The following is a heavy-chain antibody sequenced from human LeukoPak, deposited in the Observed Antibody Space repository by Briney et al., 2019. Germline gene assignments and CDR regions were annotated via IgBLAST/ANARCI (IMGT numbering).Heavy chain of an antibody. D-gene: IGHD2-8*01. CDR2: INHSGST. Sequence: PSETLSLTCAVYGGSFSGYYWSWIRQPPGKGLEWIGEINHSGSTNYNPSLKSRVTISVDTSKNQFSLKLSSVTAADTAVYYCARESMGYCTNGVCYMGAYYFDYWGQGTLVTVSS. J-gene: IGHJ4*02. V-gene: IGHV4-34*01. CDR1: GGSFSGYY. CDR3: ARESMGYCTNGVCYMGAYYFDY.